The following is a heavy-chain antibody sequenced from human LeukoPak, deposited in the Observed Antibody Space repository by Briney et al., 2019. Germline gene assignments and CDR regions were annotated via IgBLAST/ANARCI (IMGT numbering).Heavy chain of an antibody. J-gene: IGHJ4*02. CDR3: ARGYCSGGSCYYTLDY. CDR2: IKQDGGEK. D-gene: IGHD2-15*01. V-gene: IGHV3-7*02. Sequence: GGSLRLSCAASGFTGFTFSSYWMSWVRQAPGKGLEWVANIKQDGGEKYYVDSVKGRFTISRDNAKNSLYLQMNSLRVEDTAVYYCARGYCSGGSCYYTLDYWGQGTLVTVSS. CDR1: GFTGFTFSSYW.